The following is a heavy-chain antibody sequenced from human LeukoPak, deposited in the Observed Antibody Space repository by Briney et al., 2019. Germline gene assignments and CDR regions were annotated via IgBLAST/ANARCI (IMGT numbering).Heavy chain of an antibody. Sequence: GGSLRLSCAASGFTFSSYWMSWVRQAPGKGLEWVANIKQDGSEKYYVDSVKGRFTISRDNAKNSLYLQMNSLRAEDTAVYYCARDYGQCYDYVWGSYRHYYYYGMDVWGQGTTVTVSS. CDR2: IKQDGSEK. D-gene: IGHD3-16*02. V-gene: IGHV3-7*01. J-gene: IGHJ6*02. CDR1: GFTFSSYW. CDR3: ARDYGQCYDYVWGSYRHYYYYGMDV.